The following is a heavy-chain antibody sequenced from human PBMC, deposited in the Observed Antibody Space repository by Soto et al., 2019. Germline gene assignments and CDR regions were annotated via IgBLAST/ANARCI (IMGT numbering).Heavy chain of an antibody. CDR1: GFSLSTSGIG. V-gene: IGHV2-5*02. Sequence: QITLKESGPTLVKPTQTLTLTCTFSGFSLSTSGIGVGWIRQPQGKALEWLALIYWDDDKRYSPSLKSRLTITKDTSKNQVVLTVTNMDPVDTATYYCAHRLSRTPASGSGSWGPYYFDYWGQGTLVTVSS. CDR2: IYWDDDK. J-gene: IGHJ4*02. D-gene: IGHD3-10*01. CDR3: AHRLSRTPASGSGSWGPYYFDY.